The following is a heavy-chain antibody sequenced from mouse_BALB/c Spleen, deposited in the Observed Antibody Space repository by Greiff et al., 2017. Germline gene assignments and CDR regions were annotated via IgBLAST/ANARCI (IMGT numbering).Heavy chain of an antibody. CDR1: GFTFSSFG. CDR3: ARPRGNYDYAMDY. CDR2: ISSGSSTI. V-gene: IGHV5-17*02. J-gene: IGHJ4*01. Sequence: DVKLVESGGGLVQPGGSRKLSCAASGFTFSSFGMHWVRQAPEKGLEWVAYISSGSSTIYYADTVKGRFTISRDNPKNTLFLQMTSLRSEDTAMYYCARPRGNYDYAMDYWGQGTSVTVSS. D-gene: IGHD2-1*01.